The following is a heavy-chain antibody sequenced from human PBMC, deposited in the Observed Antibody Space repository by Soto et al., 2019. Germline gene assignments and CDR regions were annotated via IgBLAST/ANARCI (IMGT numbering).Heavy chain of an antibody. CDR2: IYHSGAT. V-gene: IGHV4-4*02. J-gene: IGHJ6*02. D-gene: IGHD2-8*02. CDR3: ARDAGASRYYGMDV. CDR1: GASTSSENW. Sequence: QVQLQESGPALVKPSGTLSLACTVSGASTSSENWWSWVRQAPGKGLEWIGEIYHSGATHYSPSLKSRVTISLDKSKNQFFLKLDSVTAADSAVYYCARDAGASRYYGMDVCGQGTKVTVS.